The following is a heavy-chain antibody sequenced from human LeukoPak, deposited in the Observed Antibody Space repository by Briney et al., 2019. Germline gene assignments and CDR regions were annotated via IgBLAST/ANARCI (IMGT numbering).Heavy chain of an antibody. D-gene: IGHD5-18*01. CDR2: IYHSGST. CDR3: ARRTLTAMGLFDY. V-gene: IGHV4-38-2*02. Sequence: PSETLSLTCTVSGYSISSGYYWGWIRQPPGKGLEWIGSIYHSGSTYYNPSLKRRVTISVDTSKNQFSLKLSSVTAADTAVYYCARRTLTAMGLFDYWGQGTLVTVSS. CDR1: GYSISSGYY. J-gene: IGHJ4*02.